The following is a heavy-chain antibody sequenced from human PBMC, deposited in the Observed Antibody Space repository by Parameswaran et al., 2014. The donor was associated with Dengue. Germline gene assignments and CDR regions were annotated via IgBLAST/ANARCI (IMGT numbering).Heavy chain of an antibody. V-gene: IGHV3-11*01. D-gene: IGHD3-3*01. J-gene: IGHJ4*02. Sequence: WIRQPPGKGLEWVSYISSNGSTIYYADSVKGRFTISRDNAKNSLYLQMNSLRAEDTAVYYCARDLDRLEYYFDYWGQGTLVTVSS. CDR2: ISSNGSTI. CDR3: ARDLDRLEYYFDY.